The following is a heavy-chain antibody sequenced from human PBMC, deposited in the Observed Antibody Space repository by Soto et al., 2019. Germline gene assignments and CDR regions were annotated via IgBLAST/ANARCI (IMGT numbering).Heavy chain of an antibody. J-gene: IGHJ3*01. CDR2: ISPIYDAA. CDR1: GGTFSNYV. V-gene: IGHV1-69*06. CDR3: ARYWTAGTFYGAFDV. Sequence: QVQRVQSGAEVKKPGSSVKVSCEASGGTFSNYVISWLRQAPGQGPEWMGGISPIYDAANYARKFRGRVTITADKSTNTAYMELISLKSEDTAIYYCARYWTAGTFYGAFDVWGQGTMVIVSP. D-gene: IGHD2-8*02.